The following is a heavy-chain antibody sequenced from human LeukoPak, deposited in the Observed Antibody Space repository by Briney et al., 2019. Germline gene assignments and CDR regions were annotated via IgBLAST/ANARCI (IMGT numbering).Heavy chain of an antibody. CDR2: ISAYNGNT. CDR1: GYTFTSYG. CDR3: ARDSAPLEDFDFWSGYYTGLHYYYYYGMDV. Sequence: ASVKVSCKASGYTFTSYGISWVRQAPGQGLEWMGWISAYNGNTNYAQKLQGRVTMTTDTSTSTAYMELRSLRSDDTAAYYCARDSAPLEDFDFWSGYYTGLHYYYYYGMDVWGQGTTVTVSS. D-gene: IGHD3-3*01. V-gene: IGHV1-18*01. J-gene: IGHJ6*02.